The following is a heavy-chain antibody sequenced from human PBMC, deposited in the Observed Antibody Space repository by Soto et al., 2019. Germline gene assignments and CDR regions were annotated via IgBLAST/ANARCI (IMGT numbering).Heavy chain of an antibody. J-gene: IGHJ5*02. V-gene: IGHV3-11*01. CDR1: GFTCSGYS. D-gene: IGHD2-15*01. CDR3: ARDALVVVAATLIPGWFDP. Sequence: VGSLTLSCAAAGFTCSGYSMSWIRQAPGKGLEWVSYISSSGSTIYYADSVKGRFTISRDNAKNSLYLQMNSLRAEDTAVYYCARDALVVVAATLIPGWFDPWGQGTLVTVSS. CDR2: ISSSGSTI.